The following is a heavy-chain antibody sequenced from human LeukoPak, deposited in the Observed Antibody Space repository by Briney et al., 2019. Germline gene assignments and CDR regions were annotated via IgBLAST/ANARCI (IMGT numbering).Heavy chain of an antibody. CDR2: ITSSSTHI. D-gene: IGHD1-7*01. CDR3: ARSDGTDAHFDY. J-gene: IGHJ4*02. Sequence: PGGSLRLSCAASGFTFSYHTMNWFRQAPGKGLEWVSTITSSSTHIYYADPLKGRFTISRDNAKNSLYLQMNSLRAEDSAVYYCARSDGTDAHFDYWGRGTLVTVSS. V-gene: IGHV3-21*01. CDR1: GFTFSYHT.